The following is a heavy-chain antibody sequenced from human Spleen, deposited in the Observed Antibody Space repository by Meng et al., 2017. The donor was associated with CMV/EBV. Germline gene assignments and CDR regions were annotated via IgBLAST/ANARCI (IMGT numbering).Heavy chain of an antibody. J-gene: IGHJ6*02. CDR2: ISAYNGNT. V-gene: IGHV1-18*01. CDR3: ATGAPIAAVAATGYGMDV. D-gene: IGHD6-13*01. CDR1: GYTFTSYG. Sequence: ASVKVSCKASGYTFTSYGISWVRQAPGQGLEWMGWISAYNGNTNYAQKLQGRVTMTTDTSTSTAYMELRSLRSEDTAVYYCATGAPIAAVAATGYGMDVWGQGTTVTVSS.